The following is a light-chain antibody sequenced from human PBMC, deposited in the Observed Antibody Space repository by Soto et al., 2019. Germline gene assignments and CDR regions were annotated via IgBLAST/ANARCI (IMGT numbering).Light chain of an antibody. CDR1: QSISSF. Sequence: IRMTQSPSSLSASVGDRVTITCRASQSISSFLNWYQQKPGKAPKLLISAASSLQSGVPSRFSGSRSGTDFTLTISSLQPEDFATYYCQQSYSAPPTFGQGTKLEIK. CDR3: QQSYSAPPT. J-gene: IGKJ2*01. CDR2: AAS. V-gene: IGKV1-39*01.